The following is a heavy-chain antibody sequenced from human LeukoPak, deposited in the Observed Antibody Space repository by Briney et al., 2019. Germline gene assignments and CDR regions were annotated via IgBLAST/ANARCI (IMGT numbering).Heavy chain of an antibody. J-gene: IGHJ4*02. Sequence: GGSPRLFCAAPGFTFSSYSMNWVRQAPGKGLEWVSYISSSSSTIYYADSVKGRFTISRDNAKNSLYLQMNSLRAEDTAVYYCARVAETMVRGVITYYFDYWGQGTLVTVSS. CDR3: ARVAETMVRGVITYYFDY. V-gene: IGHV3-48*01. D-gene: IGHD3-10*01. CDR1: GFTFSSYS. CDR2: ISSSSSTI.